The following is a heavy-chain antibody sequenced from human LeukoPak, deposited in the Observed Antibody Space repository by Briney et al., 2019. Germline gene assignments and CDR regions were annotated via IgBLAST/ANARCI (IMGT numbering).Heavy chain of an antibody. CDR2: ISSSGTTT. V-gene: IGHV3-48*03. CDR1: GLTISNYE. D-gene: IGHD3-22*01. J-gene: IGHJ3*02. Sequence: GGSLRLSCAASGLTISNYEMNWVRQAPGKGLEWLSYISSSGTTTHYADSVKGRFAISRDIAKNSLYLQMNSLRAEDTAVYYCARLHYYDSSGYSLAFDIWGQGTKVTVSS. CDR3: ARLHYYDSSGYSLAFDI.